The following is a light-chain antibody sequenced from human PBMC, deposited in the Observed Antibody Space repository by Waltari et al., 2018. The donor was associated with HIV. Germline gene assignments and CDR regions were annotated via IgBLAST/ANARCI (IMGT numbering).Light chain of an antibody. V-gene: IGKV1-39*01. J-gene: IGKJ4*01. CDR3: QQALRTPLN. Sequence: DIQMTQSPSSLSASVGDRVTITCRASDTLDNFLNWYQQKPGKAPNHLIFAATTWKDGVTSRVNGSGSGTDYNLTISSLQPEDFATYFCQQALRTPLNFGGGT. CDR1: DTLDNF. CDR2: AAT.